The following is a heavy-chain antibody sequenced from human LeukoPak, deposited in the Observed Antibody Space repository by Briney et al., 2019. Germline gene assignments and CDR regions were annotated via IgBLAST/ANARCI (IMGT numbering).Heavy chain of an antibody. CDR1: GFTFSSYG. CDR2: IWYDGSNK. J-gene: IGHJ4*02. Sequence: QPGRSLRLSCAASGFTFSSYGMHWVRQAPGKGLEWVAVIWYDGSNKYYADSVKGRFTISRDNSKNTLYLQMNSLRAEDTAVYYCAKRPWYYYDSSGYPDYWGQGTLVTVSS. V-gene: IGHV3-33*06. CDR3: AKRPWYYYDSSGYPDY. D-gene: IGHD3-22*01.